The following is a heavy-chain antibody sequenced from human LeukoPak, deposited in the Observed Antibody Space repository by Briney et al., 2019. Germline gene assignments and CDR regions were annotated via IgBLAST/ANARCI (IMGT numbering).Heavy chain of an antibody. J-gene: IGHJ5*02. Sequence: KPSETLSLTCTVSGYSISSGYYWAWLRQSPGKGLEWLGTIFYRGETYYNPSLKSRVTISLDTSKNQFSLNLTSVTAADTAVYFCARGSPGGYDFWSGYYGVWFDPWGQGTLVTVSS. CDR3: ARGSPGGYDFWSGYYGVWFDP. V-gene: IGHV4-38-2*02. D-gene: IGHD3-3*01. CDR1: GYSISSGYY. CDR2: IFYRGET.